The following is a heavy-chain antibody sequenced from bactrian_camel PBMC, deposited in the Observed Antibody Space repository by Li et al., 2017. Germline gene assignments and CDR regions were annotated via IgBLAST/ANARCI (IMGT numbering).Heavy chain of an antibody. CDR2: RTKHGIT. V-gene: IGHV3S53*01. D-gene: IGHD3*01. CDR3: AATYNYFPSLRPTDYDF. Sequence: HVQLVESGGGSVQAGGSLTLSCKASSGTNSWAWFRQAPGQEREGVALRTKHGITTYADSVKGRFTISEDNMGDFLYLQMNSLKPEDTAMYYCAATYNYFPSLRPTDYDFWGHGTQVTVS. CDR1: SGTNSW. J-gene: IGHJ4*01.